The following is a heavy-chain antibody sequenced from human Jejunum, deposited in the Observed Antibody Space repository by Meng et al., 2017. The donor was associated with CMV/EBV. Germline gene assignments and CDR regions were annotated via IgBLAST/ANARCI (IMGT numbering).Heavy chain of an antibody. CDR1: YG. CDR3: AKDVARYSGDAEGAFDV. D-gene: IGHD5-12*01. J-gene: IGHJ3*01. Sequence: YGISWVGQAPGRGLEWVAFIRYDGSNKEYADSVRGRFTISRDNSKKSLYLQMNSLRAEDTAVYFCAKDVARYSGDAEGAFDVWGQGTMVTVSS. V-gene: IGHV3-30*02. CDR2: IRYDGSNK.